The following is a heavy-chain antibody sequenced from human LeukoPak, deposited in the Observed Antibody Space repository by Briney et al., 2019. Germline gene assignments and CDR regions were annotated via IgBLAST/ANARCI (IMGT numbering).Heavy chain of an antibody. V-gene: IGHV3-30*02. CDR1: GFTVTSYG. CDR3: AKDRCSGGSCYMFDY. D-gene: IGHD2-15*01. CDR2: IRHDGSNK. Sequence: GGSLRLSCAASGFTVTSYGMHWVRQAPGKGLEWVAFIRHDGSNKYYTDSVKGRFTISRDNSKNTLYLQMNSLRAEDTAVYYCAKDRCSGGSCYMFDYWGQGTLVTVSS. J-gene: IGHJ4*02.